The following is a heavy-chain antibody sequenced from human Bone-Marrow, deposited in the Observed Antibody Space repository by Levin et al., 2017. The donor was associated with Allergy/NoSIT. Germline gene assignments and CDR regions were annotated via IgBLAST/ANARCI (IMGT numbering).Heavy chain of an antibody. CDR2: IYSGGST. V-gene: IGHV3-53*01. Sequence: GESLKISCAASGFTVSSNYMSWVRQAPGKGLEWVSVIYSGGSTYYADSVKGRFTISRDNSKNTLYLQMNSLRAEDTAVYYCARVDTELSLPTYYYYYGMDGWGQGTTVTVSS. D-gene: IGHD3-16*02. J-gene: IGHJ6*02. CDR3: ARVDTELSLPTYYYYYGMDG. CDR1: GFTVSSNY.